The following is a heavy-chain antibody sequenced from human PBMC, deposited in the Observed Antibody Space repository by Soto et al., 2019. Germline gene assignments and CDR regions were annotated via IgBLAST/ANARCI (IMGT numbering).Heavy chain of an antibody. V-gene: IGHV3-23*01. J-gene: IGHJ4*02. CDR3: AKGDWNDD. D-gene: IGHD1-1*01. Sequence: EVQLLESGGGLVQPGGSLRLSCAASGFTFNTYTMTWVRQAPGKGLEWVSSIRGSGETTYYADSVKGRFTISRDNSKNPLYLQMKSLSAEDPAIYSGAKGDWNDDWGQGTLVTVSS. CDR1: GFTFNTYT. CDR2: IRGSGETT.